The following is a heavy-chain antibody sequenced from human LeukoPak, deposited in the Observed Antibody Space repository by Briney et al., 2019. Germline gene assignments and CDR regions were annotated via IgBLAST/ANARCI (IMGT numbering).Heavy chain of an antibody. CDR3: AKDGMDV. Sequence: PGRSLRLSCAASGFTFDDYAMHWVRQAPVKGLEWVSGISWNSGSIGYADSVKGRFTISRDNAKNSLYLQMNSLRAEDTALYYCAKDGMDVWGQGTTVTVSS. V-gene: IGHV3-9*01. J-gene: IGHJ6*02. CDR2: ISWNSGSI. CDR1: GFTFDDYA.